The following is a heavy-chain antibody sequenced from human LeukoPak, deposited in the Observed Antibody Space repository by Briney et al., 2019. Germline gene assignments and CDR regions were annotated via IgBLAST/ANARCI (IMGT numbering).Heavy chain of an antibody. Sequence: ASVKVSCKASGYTLTDYYMHWVRQAPGQGLEWMGLINPGGDNTDYAQNFQGRVTMTRDTSTSTVYMGLSSLRSEDTAVYYCARIRDGYNDAYDIWGQGTMVTVSS. D-gene: IGHD5-24*01. V-gene: IGHV1-46*01. CDR1: GYTLTDYY. CDR3: ARIRDGYNDAYDI. CDR2: INPGGDNT. J-gene: IGHJ3*02.